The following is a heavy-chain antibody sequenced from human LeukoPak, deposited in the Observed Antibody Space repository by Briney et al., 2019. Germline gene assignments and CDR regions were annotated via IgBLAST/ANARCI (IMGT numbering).Heavy chain of an antibody. J-gene: IGHJ4*02. V-gene: IGHV3-9*01. CDR1: GFTFDDYA. D-gene: IGHD2-2*01. CDR2: ISWNSDRR. CDR3: AKGYCSSASCFRPDY. Sequence: GRSLRLSCAASGFTFDDYAMHWVRHVPGKGLEWVSGISWNSDRRGYADSVKGRFTISRDNAKNSLYLQMNSLRAEDTALYYCAKGYCSSASCFRPDYWGQGTLVTVSS.